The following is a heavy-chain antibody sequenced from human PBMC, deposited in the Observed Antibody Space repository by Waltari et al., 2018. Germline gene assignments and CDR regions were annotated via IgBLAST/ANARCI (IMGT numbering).Heavy chain of an antibody. J-gene: IGHJ5*02. CDR2: NRQSGST. Sequence: QVQLQQWGAGLLKPSETLSLTCAVYGGSFSGYYWSWIRKPPGKGLEWIGENRQSGSTNYSASVKSGVTISVDTSKNQFSVELGSVTGAGTAVYYWAGVTVMAAAGTVWFDPWGQGTLVTVSS. CDR1: GGSFSGYY. D-gene: IGHD6-13*01. V-gene: IGHV4-34*01. CDR3: AGVTVMAAAGTVWFDP.